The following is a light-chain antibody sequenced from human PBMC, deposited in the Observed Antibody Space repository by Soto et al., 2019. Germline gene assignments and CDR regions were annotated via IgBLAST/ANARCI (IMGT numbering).Light chain of an antibody. CDR1: SSDVGGYNY. J-gene: IGLJ2*01. Sequence: QSALTQPASVSGSPGQSITISCTGTSSDVGGYNYVSWYQQHPGKAPKLMISDVSNRPSGVSNRFSGSRSGNTASLTISGLQAEDEADYYCSSYTSSSTPVVFGGGTKLTVL. CDR2: DVS. CDR3: SSYTSSSTPVV. V-gene: IGLV2-14*01.